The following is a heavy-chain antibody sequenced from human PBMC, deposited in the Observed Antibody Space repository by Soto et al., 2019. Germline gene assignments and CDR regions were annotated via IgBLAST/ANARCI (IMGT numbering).Heavy chain of an antibody. CDR2: ISGSGGST. V-gene: IGHV3-23*01. CDR1: GFTFSSYA. D-gene: IGHD2-15*01. CDR3: AKALGYCSGGSCYYFDY. Sequence: EVQLLESGGGLVQPGGSLRLSCAASGFTFSSYAMSWLRQAPGKGLEWVSAISGSGGSTYYADSVKGRFTISRDNSKNTLYLQMNSLRAEDTAVYYCAKALGYCSGGSCYYFDYWGQGTLVTVSS. J-gene: IGHJ4*02.